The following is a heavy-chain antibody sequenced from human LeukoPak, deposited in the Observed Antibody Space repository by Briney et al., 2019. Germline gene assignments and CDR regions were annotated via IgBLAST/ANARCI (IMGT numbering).Heavy chain of an antibody. J-gene: IGHJ2*01. D-gene: IGHD2-21*01. CDR1: GVTFISYW. CDR3: VRDVAGYFDL. CDR2: IKSEGTTT. Sequence: PGGAPRLSCAASGVTFISYWMHWCRQAPARGVVCVSRIKSEGTTTSYADSVKGRFTISRDNAKNTVYLQMNRLRAEDTAVYYCVRDVAGYFDLWGRDNMVTVSS. V-gene: IGHV3-74*01.